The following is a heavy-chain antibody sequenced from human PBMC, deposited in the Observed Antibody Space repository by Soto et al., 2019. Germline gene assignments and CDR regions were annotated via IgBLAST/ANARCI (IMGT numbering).Heavy chain of an antibody. D-gene: IGHD3-3*01. V-gene: IGHV4-31*03. CDR2: IYYSGST. J-gene: IGHJ6*02. Sequence: SETLSLTCTVSGGSISSGGYYWSWIRQHPGKGLEWIGYIYYSGSTYYNPSLKSRVTISVDTSKNRFSLKLSSVTAADTAVYYCARGVTIFGVVGYYYYGMDVWGQGTTVTVSS. CDR3: ARGVTIFGVVGYYYYGMDV. CDR1: GGSISSGGYY.